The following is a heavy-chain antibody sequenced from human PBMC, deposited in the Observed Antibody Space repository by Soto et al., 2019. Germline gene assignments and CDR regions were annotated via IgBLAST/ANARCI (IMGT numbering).Heavy chain of an antibody. D-gene: IGHD2-2*01. J-gene: IGHJ5*02. CDR1: GFTFSDYY. Sequence: GSLRLSCAASGFTFSDYYMSWIRQAPGKGLEWIGSIYHSGSTYYNPSLKSRVTISVDTSKNQFSLKLSSVTAADTAVYYCAREACSSTSCYLWWFDPWGQGTLVTVS. CDR2: IYHSGST. CDR3: AREACSSTSCYLWWFDP. V-gene: IGHV4-38-2*02.